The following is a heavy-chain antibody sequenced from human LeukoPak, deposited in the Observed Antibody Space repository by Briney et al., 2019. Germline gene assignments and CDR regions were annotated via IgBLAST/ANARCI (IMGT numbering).Heavy chain of an antibody. CDR3: AKRWTVTTKVDTG. Sequence: AGGSLRLSCAASGFTFSSYAMSWVRQAPGKWLEWVSAISGSGGSTYYADSVKGRFTISRDNSKNTLYLQMNNLRAEDTAVYYCAKRWTVTTKVDTGWGQGTLVTVSS. CDR1: GFTFSSYA. CDR2: ISGSGGST. J-gene: IGHJ4*02. V-gene: IGHV3-23*01. D-gene: IGHD4-17*01.